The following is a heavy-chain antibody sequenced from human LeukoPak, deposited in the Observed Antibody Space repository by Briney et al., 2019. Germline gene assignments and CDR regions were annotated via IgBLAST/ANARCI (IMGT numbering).Heavy chain of an antibody. J-gene: IGHJ5*02. CDR2: INHSGST. CDR3: ARAPRTMIVVVTRGSWFDP. CDR1: GGSFSGYY. V-gene: IGHV4-34*01. D-gene: IGHD3-22*01. Sequence: PSETLSLTCAVYGGSFSGYYWSWIRQPPGKGLEWIGEINHSGSTNYNPSLKSRVTISVDTSKNQFSLKLSPVTAADTAVYYCARAPRTMIVVVTRGSWFDPWGQGTLVTVSS.